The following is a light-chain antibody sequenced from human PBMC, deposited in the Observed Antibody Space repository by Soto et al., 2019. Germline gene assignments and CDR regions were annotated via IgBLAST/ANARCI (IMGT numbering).Light chain of an antibody. CDR1: QSVSNRY. Sequence: EIGLTQSPGTLSLSPGERATLSCWASQSVSNRYLAWDQQKPGQAPRLLIYGASSRATGMPDRFSGSGSGTDFTLPISRLEPDDFAVYYCQQYDSSWTFGQGPKVDIK. J-gene: IGKJ1*01. CDR3: QQYDSSWT. V-gene: IGKV3-20*01. CDR2: GAS.